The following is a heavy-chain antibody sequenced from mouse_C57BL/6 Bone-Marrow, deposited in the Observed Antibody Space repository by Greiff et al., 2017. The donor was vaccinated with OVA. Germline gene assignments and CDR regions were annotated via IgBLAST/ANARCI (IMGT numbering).Heavy chain of an antibody. D-gene: IGHD2-3*01. CDR3: ARCGYYGWFAY. CDR1: GYTFTDYY. CDR2: INPNNGGT. J-gene: IGHJ3*01. Sequence: EVKLQQSGPELVKPGASVKISCKASGYTFTDYYMNWVKQSHGKSLEWIGDINPNNGGTSYNQKFKGKATLTVDKSSSTAYMELRSLTSEDSAVYYCARCGYYGWFAYWGQGTLVTVSA. V-gene: IGHV1-26*01.